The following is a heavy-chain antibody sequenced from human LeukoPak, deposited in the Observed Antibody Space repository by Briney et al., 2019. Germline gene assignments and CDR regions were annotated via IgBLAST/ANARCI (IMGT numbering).Heavy chain of an antibody. V-gene: IGHV4-34*01. J-gene: IGHJ3*02. CDR2: INHSGST. Sequence: SETLSLTCAAYGGSFSGYYWSWIRQPPGKGLEWIGEINHSGSTNYNPSLKSRVTISVDTSKNQFSLKLSSVTAADTAVYYCARISSRLFSRTGAFDIWGQGTMVTVSS. CDR3: ARISSRLFSRTGAFDI. CDR1: GGSFSGYY. D-gene: IGHD7-27*01.